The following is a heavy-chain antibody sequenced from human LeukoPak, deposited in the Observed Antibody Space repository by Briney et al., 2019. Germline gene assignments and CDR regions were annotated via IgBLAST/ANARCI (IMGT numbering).Heavy chain of an antibody. V-gene: IGHV4-30-4*01. Sequence: SETLSLTCTVYGSSISSGDYYWRWIRQPPGQGLEWIGYIYYSGSTYYNPSFKSRVTISVDTSKNQFSLKLSSVTAADTAVYYCARVRYSYGYYWGQGTLVTVSS. J-gene: IGHJ4*02. CDR3: ARVRYSYGYY. D-gene: IGHD5-18*01. CDR2: IYYSGST. CDR1: GSSISSGDYY.